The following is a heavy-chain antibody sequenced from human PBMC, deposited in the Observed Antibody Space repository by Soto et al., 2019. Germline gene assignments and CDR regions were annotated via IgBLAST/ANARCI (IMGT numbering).Heavy chain of an antibody. J-gene: IGHJ6*02. CDR1: GGSISSGGYY. V-gene: IGHV4-31*03. D-gene: IGHD2-2*02. CDR2: IYYSGST. CDR3: ARDLIDTENYYYGMDV. Sequence: SETLSLTCTVSGGSISSGGYYWSWIRQHPGKGLEWIGYIYYSGSTYYNPSLKSRVTISVDTSKNQFSLKLSSVTAADTAVYYCARDLIDTENYYYGMDVWGQGTTVTVSS.